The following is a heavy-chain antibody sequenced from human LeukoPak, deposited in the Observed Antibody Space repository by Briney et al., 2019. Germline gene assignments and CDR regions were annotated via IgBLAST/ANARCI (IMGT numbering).Heavy chain of an antibody. CDR1: GGSITDYY. Sequence: SETLSLTCAVYGGSITDYYWSWIRQPPGKGLEWVGEIHYTGATSYNPSLKSRATISIDTSKNQVSLKLSSVTAADTAVYYCARGNILSGYCFDFWGQGALVTVSS. V-gene: IGHV4-34*01. D-gene: IGHD3-9*01. CDR3: ARGNILSGYCFDF. CDR2: IHYTGAT. J-gene: IGHJ4*02.